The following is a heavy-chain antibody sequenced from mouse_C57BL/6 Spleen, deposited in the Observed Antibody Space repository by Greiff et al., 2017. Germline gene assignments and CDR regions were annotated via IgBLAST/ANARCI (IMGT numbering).Heavy chain of an antibody. D-gene: IGHD1-1*01. CDR3: ATSTTVVAKGYFDV. Sequence: VQLQQSGPGLVAPSPSLSITCTVSGFSLTSYAISWVRQPPGQGLEWLGVIWTGGGTNYNSALNSRLSISKDNSKSQVFLKMNSLQTDDTARYYCATSTTVVAKGYFDVWGTGTTVTVSS. CDR2: IWTGGGT. J-gene: IGHJ1*03. V-gene: IGHV2-9-1*01. CDR1: GFSLTSYA.